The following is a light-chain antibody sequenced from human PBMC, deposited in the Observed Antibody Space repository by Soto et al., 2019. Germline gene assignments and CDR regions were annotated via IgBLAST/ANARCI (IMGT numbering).Light chain of an antibody. CDR3: QQYNNWPPWT. CDR2: GAS. Sequence: EIVMTQSPATLSVSPGERATLSCRASQSVSSNLAWDQQKPGQAPRLPIYGASTMATGIPARFSGSGSGTDFTLTFSSLQSEDFAVYYCQQYNNWPPWTFGQGTKVEI. J-gene: IGKJ1*01. CDR1: QSVSSN. V-gene: IGKV3-15*01.